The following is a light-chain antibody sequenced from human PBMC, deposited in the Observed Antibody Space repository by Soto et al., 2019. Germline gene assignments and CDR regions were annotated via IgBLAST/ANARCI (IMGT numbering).Light chain of an antibody. CDR1: SSVVGSYNL. CDR2: EVN. J-gene: IGLJ1*01. Sequence: QSVLTQPASVSGSPGQSTTIPCTGTSSVVGSYNLVSWYQQHPGKAPKLIIYEVNKRPSGISPRFSGSKSGNTASLTISGLQAEDEADYYCCSYVSGNTYDFGIGTKVTVL. V-gene: IGLV2-23*02. CDR3: CSYVSGNTYD.